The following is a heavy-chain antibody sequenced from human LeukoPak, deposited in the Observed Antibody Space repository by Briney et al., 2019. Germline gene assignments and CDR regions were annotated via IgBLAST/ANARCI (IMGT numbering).Heavy chain of an antibody. CDR3: AKVGAWELQRVFEN. Sequence: GGSLRLSCVASGFTFSEYWMTCVRQVPGKGLEWVANVGREGSEKNYVDSVKGRFTISRENAKKSLYLEMSSMRVEGTALYYCAKVGAWELQRVFENWGQGTLVTVSS. V-gene: IGHV3-7*01. J-gene: IGHJ4*02. D-gene: IGHD1-26*01. CDR2: VGREGSEK. CDR1: GFTFSEYW.